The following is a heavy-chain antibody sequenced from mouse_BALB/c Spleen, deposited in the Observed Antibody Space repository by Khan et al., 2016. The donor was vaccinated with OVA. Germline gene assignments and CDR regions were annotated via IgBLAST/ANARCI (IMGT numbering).Heavy chain of an antibody. CDR2: ILPGSGSR. CDR3: ARVNYGSRGYFDY. Sequence: QVQLQQPGAELMKPGASVKISCKATGYTFSGYWLEWVKQRPGHGLEWIGEILPGSGSRNYNEKFKGKATFTADISSKTTYMQLSSLTSEDSAVYYWARVNYGSRGYFDYWGQGTTLTVSS. D-gene: IGHD1-1*01. CDR1: GYTFSGYW. V-gene: IGHV1-9*01. J-gene: IGHJ2*01.